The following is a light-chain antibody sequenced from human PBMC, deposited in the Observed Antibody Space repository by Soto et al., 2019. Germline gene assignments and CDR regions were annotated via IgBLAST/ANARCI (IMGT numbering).Light chain of an antibody. V-gene: IGKV3D-15*01. CDR3: QQYNNWPPIT. CDR2: GAS. J-gene: IGKJ5*01. Sequence: EIVFTPSPGTPSLSPGEGATPSRRARQSIGGNFLAWYQQRRGQAPRLLIHGASNRATGIPDRFSGSGSGTDFTLTISSLQSEDFAVYYCQQYNNWPPITFGQGTRLEIK. CDR1: QSIGGNF.